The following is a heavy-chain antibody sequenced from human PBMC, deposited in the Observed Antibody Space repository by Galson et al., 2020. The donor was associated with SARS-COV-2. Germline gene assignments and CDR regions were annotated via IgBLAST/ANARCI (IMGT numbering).Heavy chain of an antibody. D-gene: IGHD3-22*01. CDR2: IYPSGST. CDR1: GYSISTTNY. V-gene: IGHV4-38-2*01. CDR3: ARQGVNMIVRVTGPGCDFDL. J-gene: IGHJ2*01. Sequence: SETLSLTCAVSGYSISTTNYWGWVRQPPGKGLEWIGSIYPSGSTYYHPSLKSRVTISLDTSKNQFSLRLDSVTAADTALYYCARQGVNMIVRVTGPGCDFDLWGRGTLVTVSS.